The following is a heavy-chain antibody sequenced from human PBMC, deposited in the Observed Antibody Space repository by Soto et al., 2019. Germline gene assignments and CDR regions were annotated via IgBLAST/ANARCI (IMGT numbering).Heavy chain of an antibody. CDR3: ARTGAYCGGDCYSIFDY. CDR1: GGTFSSYA. D-gene: IGHD2-21*01. J-gene: IGHJ4*02. V-gene: IGHV1-69*01. CDR2: IIPIFGTA. Sequence: QVQLVQSGAEVKKPGSSVKVSCKASGGTFSSYAISWVLQAPGQGLEWLGGIIPIFGTANYAQKFQGKVTITADESTSTAYMELSSLRSEDTAVYYCARTGAYCGGDCYSIFDYWGQGTLVTVAS.